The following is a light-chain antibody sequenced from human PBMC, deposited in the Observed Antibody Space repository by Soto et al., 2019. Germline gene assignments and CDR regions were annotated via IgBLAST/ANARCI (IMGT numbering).Light chain of an antibody. Sequence: AIRMTQSQSSFSASTGDRVTITCRASQGISSYLACYQQKPGKAPKLLIYAAPTLQSWVPSRFSGSGSGTDFTLTISCLQSEDFATYYCQQYYSYPFTFGPGTKVDIK. CDR1: QGISSY. J-gene: IGKJ3*01. V-gene: IGKV1-8*01. CDR3: QQYYSYPFT. CDR2: AAP.